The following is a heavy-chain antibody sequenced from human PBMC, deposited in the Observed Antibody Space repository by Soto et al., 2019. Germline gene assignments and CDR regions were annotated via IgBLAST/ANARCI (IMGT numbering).Heavy chain of an antibody. Sequence: SETLSLTCTVSGGSISSYDWGWIRQPPGKGLEWIGSIYYSGSTYYNPSLKSRVTISVDTSKNQFSLKLSSVTAADTAVYYCARHGSIVGDTHTHFDYWGQGTLVTVSS. CDR3: ARHGSIVGDTHTHFDY. D-gene: IGHD1-26*01. CDR1: GGSISSYD. J-gene: IGHJ4*02. V-gene: IGHV4-39*01. CDR2: IYYSGST.